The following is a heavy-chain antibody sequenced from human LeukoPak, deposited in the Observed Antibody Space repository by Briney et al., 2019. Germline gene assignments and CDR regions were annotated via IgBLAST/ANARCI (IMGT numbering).Heavy chain of an antibody. J-gene: IGHJ4*02. CDR1: GFTFGDYA. D-gene: IGHD6-13*01. CDR2: ISGSGGST. CDR3: ATNSSRGVFDY. Sequence: PGGSLRLSCTASGFTFGDYAMSWVRQAPGKGLEWVSAISGSGGSTYYADSVKGRFTISRDNSKNTLYLQMNSLRAEDTAVYYCATNSSRGVFDYWGQGTLVTVSS. V-gene: IGHV3-23*01.